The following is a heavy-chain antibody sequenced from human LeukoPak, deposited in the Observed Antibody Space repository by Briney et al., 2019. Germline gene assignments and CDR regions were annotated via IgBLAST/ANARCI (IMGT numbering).Heavy chain of an antibody. D-gene: IGHD6-13*01. J-gene: IGHJ4*02. CDR1: GGTFSSYT. V-gene: IGHV1-69*02. CDR3: ARAGYRQQLVHYFDY. Sequence: SSVKVSCKASGGTFSSYTISWVRQAPGQGLEWMGRIIPILGIANYAQKFQGRVTITADKSTSTAYMELSSLRSEDTAVYYCARAGYRQQLVHYFDYWGQGTLVTVSS. CDR2: IIPILGIA.